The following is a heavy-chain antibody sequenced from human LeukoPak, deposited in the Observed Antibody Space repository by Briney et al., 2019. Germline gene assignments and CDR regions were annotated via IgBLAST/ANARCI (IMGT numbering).Heavy chain of an antibody. CDR3: AREQSGVSIDY. CDR1: GDSVSSTSAA. D-gene: IGHD3-10*01. J-gene: IGHJ4*02. CDR2: TYYRSKWIN. V-gene: IGHV6-1*01. Sequence: SQTLSLTCAISGDSVSSTSAAWHWFRQSPSRGLECLGRTYYRSKWINDYAPSVKSRIIVSPGTSKNQFSLQLNSVTPEDTAVYYCAREQSGVSIDYWGQGTLVTVSS.